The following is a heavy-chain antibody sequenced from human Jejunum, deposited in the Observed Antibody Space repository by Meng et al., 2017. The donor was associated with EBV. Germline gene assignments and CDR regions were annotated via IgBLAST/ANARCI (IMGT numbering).Heavy chain of an antibody. J-gene: IGHJ4*02. CDR3: AVSSSSAPY. CDR1: GITFNSYS. D-gene: IGHD2-2*01. V-gene: IGHV3-21*06. CDR2: ISTGSDYI. Sequence: EVPLVEAGGXLVKPGGSLRLSCAASGITFNSYSMTWVRQAPWKGLEWVSFISTGSDYIYYADSVKGRFTISRDNAKNLLYLQMNSLRAEGTAVYYCAVSSSSAPYWGQGTLVTVSS.